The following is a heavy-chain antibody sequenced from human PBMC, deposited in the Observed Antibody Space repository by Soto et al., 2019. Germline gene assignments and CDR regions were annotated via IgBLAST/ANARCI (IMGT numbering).Heavy chain of an antibody. D-gene: IGHD1-1*01. CDR2: IYSGGST. V-gene: IGHV3-53*04. CDR3: ARDNENDDFDI. J-gene: IGHJ3*02. CDR1: GFTVSSNY. Sequence: EVQLVESGGGLVQPGGSLRLSCAASGFTVSSNYMSWVRQAPGKGLEWVSVIYSGGSTYYAESVKGRFTISRQNSKNTLYRQMNSLRAEDTAVYYCARDNENDDFDIWGQGTMVTVSS.